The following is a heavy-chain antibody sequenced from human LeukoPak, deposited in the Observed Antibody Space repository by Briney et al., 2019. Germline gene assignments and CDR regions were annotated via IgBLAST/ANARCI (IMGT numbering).Heavy chain of an antibody. CDR1: GFTFGVYY. Sequence: GRCLRLSCAACGFTFGVYYMRWISQAPRKGLEWVSYISSSGNTIYYADSVKGRFTISRDNAKNSLYLQMNSLRAEDTAVYYCSRVRNLGKYNWFDAWGQGTLVTVSS. CDR2: ISSSGNTI. J-gene: IGHJ5*02. CDR3: SRVRNLGKYNWFDA. D-gene: IGHD7-27*01. V-gene: IGHV3-11*01.